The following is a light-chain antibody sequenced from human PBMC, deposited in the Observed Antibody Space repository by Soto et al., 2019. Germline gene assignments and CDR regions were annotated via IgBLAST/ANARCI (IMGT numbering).Light chain of an antibody. CDR1: QTLNNH. J-gene: IGKJ2*01. V-gene: IGKV3-15*01. CDR3: QQYNNWPPFS. CDR2: EAF. Sequence: EIVMTQSPGTLSVPPGGRATLSCRASQTLNNHLAWYQQKPGQAPRLLIYEAFTRATGVPARFSGSGSGTEFTLTISSLQSEDFAVYYCQQYNNWPPFSFGQGTKLEIK.